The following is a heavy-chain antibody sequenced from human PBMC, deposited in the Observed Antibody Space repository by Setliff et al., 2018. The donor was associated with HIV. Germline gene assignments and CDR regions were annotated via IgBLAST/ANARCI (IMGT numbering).Heavy chain of an antibody. Sequence: GGSLRLSCAVSGFTFSSYEMNWVRQAPGKGLEWVSYISSSGSTIYYADSVKGRFTISRDNAKNSLYLQMNSLRAEDTAVYYCARPYYASSGYDPWGQGTLVTVSS. J-gene: IGHJ5*02. CDR3: ARPYYASSGYDP. CDR2: ISSSGSTI. D-gene: IGHD3-22*01. V-gene: IGHV3-48*03. CDR1: GFTFSSYE.